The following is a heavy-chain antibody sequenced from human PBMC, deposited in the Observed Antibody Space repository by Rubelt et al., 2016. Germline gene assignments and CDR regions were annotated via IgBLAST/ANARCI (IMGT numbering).Heavy chain of an antibody. J-gene: IGHJ4*02. CDR1: GGTFSSYA. D-gene: IGHD2-8*01. CDR3: ASQPSDRYCTNGVCPYFDY. Sequence: QVQLVQSGAEVKKPGSSVKVSCKASGGTFSSYAISWVRQAPGQGLEWMGRIIPILGIANYAQKFQGRVTITADKSTSTAYMELSSLRSEDTAVYYCASQPSDRYCTNGVCPYFDYWGQGTLVTVSS. V-gene: IGHV1-69*04. CDR2: IIPILGIA.